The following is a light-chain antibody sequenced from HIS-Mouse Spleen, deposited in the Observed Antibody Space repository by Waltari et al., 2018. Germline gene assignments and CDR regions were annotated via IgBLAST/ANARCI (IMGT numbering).Light chain of an antibody. CDR2: EDR. CDR3: YSTDSSGNHRV. Sequence: SYELTQPPSVSVPPGQTARITCSGDALPKQYSSWYQQKSGQAPVLVLYEDRKRPSGIPERFSGSSSGTMATLTISGAQVEDEADYYCYSTDSSGNHRVFGGGTKLTVL. V-gene: IGLV3-10*01. J-gene: IGLJ2*01. CDR1: ALPKQY.